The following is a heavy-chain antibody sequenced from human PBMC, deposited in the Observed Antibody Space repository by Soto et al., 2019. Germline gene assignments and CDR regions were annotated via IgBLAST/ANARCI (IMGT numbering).Heavy chain of an antibody. V-gene: IGHV4-30-2*01. CDR1: GGSISSGGYS. CDR2: IYHSGST. CDR3: ARVPGP. Sequence: QLQLQESGSGLVKPSQTLSLTCAVYGGSISSGGYSWSWIRQPPGKALEWIGYIYHSGSTYYNPFLKSRVTISVDRSKNQFSLKRSSVSAADTAVYYCARVPGPWGQGTTVTVSS. J-gene: IGHJ6*02.